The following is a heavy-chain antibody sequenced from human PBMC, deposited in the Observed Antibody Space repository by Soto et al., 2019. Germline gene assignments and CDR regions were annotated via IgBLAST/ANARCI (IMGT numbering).Heavy chain of an antibody. CDR2: ITGSGATT. CDR1: GFTFSSYA. CDR3: VKGARYGDYYFDS. Sequence: GGSLRLSCAASGFTFSSYAMTWVRQAPGKGLEWVSTITGSGATTYYADSVKGRFTISRDNSKNTLYLQMTRLRAEDTAVYFCVKGARYGDYYFDSWGQGILVTVSS. V-gene: IGHV3-23*01. D-gene: IGHD4-17*01. J-gene: IGHJ4*02.